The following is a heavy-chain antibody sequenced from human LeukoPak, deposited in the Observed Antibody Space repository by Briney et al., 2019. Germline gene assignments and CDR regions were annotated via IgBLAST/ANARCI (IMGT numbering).Heavy chain of an antibody. CDR2: ISGSGGST. D-gene: IGHD3-3*01. J-gene: IGHJ4*02. CDR1: GFTFSSYA. Sequence: GGSLRLSCAASGFTFSSYAMSWVRQAPGKGLEWVSAISGSGGSTYYADSVEGRFTISRDNSKNTLYLQMNSLRAEDTAVYYCAKDLGIRSSIEYYFDYWGQGTLVTVSS. V-gene: IGHV3-23*01. CDR3: AKDLGIRSSIEYYFDY.